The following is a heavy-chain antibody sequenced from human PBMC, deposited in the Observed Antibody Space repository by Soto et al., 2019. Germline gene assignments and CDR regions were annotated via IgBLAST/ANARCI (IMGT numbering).Heavy chain of an antibody. D-gene: IGHD2-8*01. CDR1: GFTFNNYA. V-gene: IGHV3-23*01. CDR2: ST. Sequence: EVQLLESGGGLVQPGGSLRLACAASGFTFNNYAMNWVHQAPGRGLEWVSSTYYADSVKGRFTISRENSQNTVFLQMNSLSAEDTAIYFCAKVRLTDYLRYAPHLWGQGTLVTVSS. J-gene: IGHJ3*01. CDR3: AKVRLTDYLRYAPHL.